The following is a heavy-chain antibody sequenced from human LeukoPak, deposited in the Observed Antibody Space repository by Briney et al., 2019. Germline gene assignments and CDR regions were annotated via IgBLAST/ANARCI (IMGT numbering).Heavy chain of an antibody. CDR3: ARLAPYGGKGLIDY. D-gene: IGHD4-23*01. Sequence: PGGSLGLSCVTSGFTFSSYGMHWVRQVPGKGLEWVAVISYDAKSSYHVDSVKGRFAISRDNSKNTLFLQMDSLRAEDTAVYYCARLAPYGGKGLIDYWGQGTLVTVSS. CDR2: ISYDAKSS. CDR1: GFTFSSYG. J-gene: IGHJ4*02. V-gene: IGHV3-30*03.